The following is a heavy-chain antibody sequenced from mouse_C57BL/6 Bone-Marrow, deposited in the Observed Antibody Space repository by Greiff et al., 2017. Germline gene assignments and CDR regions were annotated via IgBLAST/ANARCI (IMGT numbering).Heavy chain of an antibody. CDR2: INPYNGGT. CDR1: GYTFTDYY. CDR3: ARRIYYDYDVPDY. V-gene: IGHV1-19*01. J-gene: IGHJ2*01. Sequence: EVQLQQSGPVLVKPGASVKMSCKASGYTFTDYYMNWVKQSHGKSLEWIGVINPYNGGTSYNQKFKGKATLTVDKSSSTAYMELNSLTSEDSAVYYCARRIYYDYDVPDYWGQGTTLTVSS. D-gene: IGHD2-4*01.